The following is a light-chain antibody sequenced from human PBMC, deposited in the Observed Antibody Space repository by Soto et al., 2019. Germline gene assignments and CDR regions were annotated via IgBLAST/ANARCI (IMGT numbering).Light chain of an antibody. V-gene: IGLV2-8*01. CDR3: SSYAGSSNV. CDR2: EVN. Sequence: QSALTQPPSASGSPGQSVAISCTGTSSDVGGYNYASWYQQHPGKAPKLMIYEVNKRPSGVPDRFSGSKSGNTASLTVSGLKDEDEDDYYCSSYAGSSNVFGTGTKVT. CDR1: SSDVGGYNY. J-gene: IGLJ1*01.